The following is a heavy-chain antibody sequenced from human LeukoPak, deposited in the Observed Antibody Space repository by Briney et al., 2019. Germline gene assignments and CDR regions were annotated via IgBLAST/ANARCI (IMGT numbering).Heavy chain of an antibody. CDR3: ARDLDYFDY. V-gene: IGHV1-2*02. Sequence: GASVKVSCKASGYTFTGYYMHWVRQAPGRGLEWMGWINPNSGGTNYAQKFQGRVTMTRDTSISTAYMELSSLRSEDTAVYYCARDLDYFDYWGQGTLVTVSS. J-gene: IGHJ4*02. CDR1: GYTFTGYY. CDR2: INPNSGGT.